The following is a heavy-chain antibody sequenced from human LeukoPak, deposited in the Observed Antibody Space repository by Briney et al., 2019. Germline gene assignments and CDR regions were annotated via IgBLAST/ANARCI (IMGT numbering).Heavy chain of an antibody. D-gene: IGHD6-13*01. Sequence: GGSLRLSCAASGFTFSSYGMHWVRQAPGKGLEWVAVIWYDGSNKYYADSVKGRFTISRDNSKNTLYLQMNSLRAEDTAVYYCARGGVAAAGTFLRDWGQGTLVTVSS. V-gene: IGHV3-33*01. CDR1: GFTFSSYG. CDR2: IWYDGSNK. CDR3: ARGGVAAAGTFLRD. J-gene: IGHJ4*02.